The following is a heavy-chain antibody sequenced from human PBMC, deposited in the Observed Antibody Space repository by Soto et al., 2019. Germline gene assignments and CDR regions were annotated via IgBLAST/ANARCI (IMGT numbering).Heavy chain of an antibody. CDR1: GFSFSDYS. CDR2: IDFSGSNT. J-gene: IGHJ6*03. Sequence: HPGGSLRLSCAASGFSFSDYSMNWVRQAPGKGLEWVSFIDFSGSNTYYADSVKGRFTISRDNSKNTLYLQMNSLRAEDTAVYYCARESGTGRRYYYYYMDVWGKGTTVTVSS. CDR3: ARESGTGRRYYYYYMDV. V-gene: IGHV3-23*03. D-gene: IGHD1-1*01.